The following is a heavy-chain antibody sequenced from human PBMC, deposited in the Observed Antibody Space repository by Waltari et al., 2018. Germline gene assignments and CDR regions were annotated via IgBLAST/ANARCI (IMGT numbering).Heavy chain of an antibody. D-gene: IGHD1-26*01. CDR3: AKAGGIYNYPLDP. J-gene: IGHJ5*02. V-gene: IGHV3-30-3*01. Sequence: VDLVESGGGVVQPGRSRILACAASGFTFHNYDMHWVRQARGKGLEWVAAISFDSNNKYYTDSVKGRFTMSRDNSKNMVYLQMNSLRPEDTAVYYCAKAGGIYNYPLDPWGQGTLVTVSS. CDR2: ISFDSNNK. CDR1: GFTFHNYD.